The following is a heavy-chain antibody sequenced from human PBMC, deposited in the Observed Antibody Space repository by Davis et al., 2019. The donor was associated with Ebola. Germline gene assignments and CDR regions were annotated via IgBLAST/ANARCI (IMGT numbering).Heavy chain of an antibody. Sequence: SETLSLTCAVYGGSFSGYYWSWIRQPPGKGLEWIGEINHSGSTNYNPSLKSRVTISVDTSKNQFFLRLTSVTAADTALYYCARAGGKSDYDRYLDSWGQGTLVTVSS. D-gene: IGHD3-16*01. CDR2: INHSGST. J-gene: IGHJ4*02. V-gene: IGHV4-34*01. CDR1: GGSFSGYY. CDR3: ARAGGKSDYDRYLDS.